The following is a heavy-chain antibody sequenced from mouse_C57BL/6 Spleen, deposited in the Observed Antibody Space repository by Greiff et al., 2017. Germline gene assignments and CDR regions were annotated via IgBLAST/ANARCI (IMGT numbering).Heavy chain of an antibody. CDR2: INPNNGGT. D-gene: IGHD2-3*01. V-gene: IGHV1-22*01. CDR3: ARYPDGYSYAMDY. Sequence: EVQLQQSGPELVKPGASVKMSCKASGYTFTDYNMHWVKQSHGKSLEWIGYINPNNGGTSYNQKFKGKATLTVNKSSSTAYMELRSLTSEDSAVYYCARYPDGYSYAMDYWGQGTSVTVSS. CDR1: GYTFTDYN. J-gene: IGHJ4*01.